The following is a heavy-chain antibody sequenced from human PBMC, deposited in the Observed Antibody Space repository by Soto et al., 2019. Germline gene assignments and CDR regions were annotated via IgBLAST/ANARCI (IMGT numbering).Heavy chain of an antibody. CDR3: ARAGLRSGGVIGSLLDY. V-gene: IGHV1-69*12. D-gene: IGHD3-16*02. CDR2: IIPIFGTA. CDR1: GGTFSSYA. J-gene: IGHJ4*02. Sequence: QVQLVQSGAEVKKPGSSVKVSCKASGGTFSSYAISWVRQAPGQGLEWMGGIIPIFGTANYAQKFQGRVTMTARESTSTADMELSSLRAEDTAVYYCARAGLRSGGVIGSLLDYWGQGTLVTVSS.